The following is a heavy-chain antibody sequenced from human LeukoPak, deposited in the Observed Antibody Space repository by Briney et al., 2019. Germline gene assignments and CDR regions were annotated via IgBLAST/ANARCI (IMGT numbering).Heavy chain of an antibody. CDR3: ARGTNYYDSSGYIGDFFDY. J-gene: IGHJ4*02. V-gene: IGHV4-59*01. CDR1: GGSISSYY. Sequence: SETLSLTCTASGGSISSYYWSWIRQPPGKGLEWIGYIYYSGSTNYNPSLKSRVTISVDTSKNQFSLKLSSVTAADTAVYYCARGTNYYDSSGYIGDFFDYWGQGTLVTVSS. CDR2: IYYSGST. D-gene: IGHD3-22*01.